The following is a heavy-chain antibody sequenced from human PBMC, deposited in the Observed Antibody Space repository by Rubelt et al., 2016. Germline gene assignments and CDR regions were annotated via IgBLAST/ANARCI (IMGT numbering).Heavy chain of an antibody. CDR3: ATQTPYCSGGSCSPAAFDI. J-gene: IGHJ3*02. Sequence: TFTSYGISWVRQAPGQGLEWMGWISAYNGNTNYAQKLQGRVTMTTDTSTSTAYMELRSLRSDDTAVYYCATQTPYCSGGSCSPAAFDIWGQGTMVTVSS. CDR2: ISAYNGNT. V-gene: IGHV1-18*01. CDR1: TFTSYG. D-gene: IGHD2-15*01.